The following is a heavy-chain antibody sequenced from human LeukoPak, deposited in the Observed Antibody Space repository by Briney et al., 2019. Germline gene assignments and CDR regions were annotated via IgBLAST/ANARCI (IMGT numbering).Heavy chain of an antibody. Sequence: GASVKVSCKASGYTFTGYYMHWVRQAPGQGLEWMGWINPNSGGTNYAQKFQGRVTMTRDTSISTAYMELGRLRSDDTAVYYCAREGGVTYYYDSSGYYYYWGQGTLVTVSS. CDR2: INPNSGGT. J-gene: IGHJ4*02. V-gene: IGHV1-2*02. CDR1: GYTFTGYY. D-gene: IGHD3-22*01. CDR3: AREGGVTYYYDSSGYYYY.